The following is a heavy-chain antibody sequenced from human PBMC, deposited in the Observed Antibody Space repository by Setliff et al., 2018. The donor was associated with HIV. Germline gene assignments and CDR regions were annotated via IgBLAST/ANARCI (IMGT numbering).Heavy chain of an antibody. CDR1: GGSFSGYY. CDR3: AVVRGANF. Sequence: PSETLSLTCAVYGGSFSGYYWSWIRQPPGKGLEWIGEINHSGSTNYNPSLKSRVSMSADTSTNQFSLKLSSVTAADTAVYYCAVVRGANFWGQGALVTVSS. J-gene: IGHJ4*02. CDR2: INHSGST. D-gene: IGHD3-10*01. V-gene: IGHV4-34*01.